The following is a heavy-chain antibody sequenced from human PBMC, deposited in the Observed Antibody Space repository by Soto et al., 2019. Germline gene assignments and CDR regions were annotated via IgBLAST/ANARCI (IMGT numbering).Heavy chain of an antibody. D-gene: IGHD2-2*01. Sequence: QVQLQESGPGLVKPSQTLSLTCTVSGGSISSGGYYWSWIRQHPGKGLEWIGYIYYSGSTYYNPSLKSRVTISVDTSKNQFSLKLSSVTAADTAVYYCARDRVDAHYYYYYGMDVWGQGTTVTVSS. CDR3: ARDRVDAHYYYYYGMDV. CDR2: IYYSGST. CDR1: GGSISSGGYY. J-gene: IGHJ6*02. V-gene: IGHV4-31*03.